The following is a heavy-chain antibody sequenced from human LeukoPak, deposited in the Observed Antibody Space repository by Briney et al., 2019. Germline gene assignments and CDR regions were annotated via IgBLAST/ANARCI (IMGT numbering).Heavy chain of an antibody. J-gene: IGHJ6*02. CDR3: AREDKHYYGMDV. Sequence: PSETLSLTCTVSGGSISSSGFYWAWIRQPPGKGLEWIGYIYYSGSTNYNPSLKSRVTISVDTSKNQFSLKLSSVTAADTAVYYCAREDKHYYGMDVWGQGTTVTVSS. CDR2: IYYSGST. V-gene: IGHV4-61*08. CDR1: GGSISSSGFY.